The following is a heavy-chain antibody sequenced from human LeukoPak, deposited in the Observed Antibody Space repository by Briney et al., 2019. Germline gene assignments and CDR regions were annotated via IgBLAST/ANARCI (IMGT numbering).Heavy chain of an antibody. V-gene: IGHV3-48*03. D-gene: IGHD4-17*01. J-gene: IGHJ6*03. Sequence: PGGSLRLSCAASGFTFSSYEMNWVRQAPGKGLEWVSYISSSGSTIYYADSVKGRFTISRDNAKNSLYLQMNSLRAEDTAVYYCARVRVYGDYYYYYYMDVWGKGTTVTVSS. CDR3: ARVRVYGDYYYYYYMDV. CDR2: ISSSGSTI. CDR1: GFTFSSYE.